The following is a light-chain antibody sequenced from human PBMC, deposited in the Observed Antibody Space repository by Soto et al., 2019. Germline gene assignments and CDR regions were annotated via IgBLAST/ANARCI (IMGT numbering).Light chain of an antibody. CDR3: SSYTSSSTLV. CDR1: SSDVGGYKY. Sequence: QSALTQPASVSGSPGQSITISCTGTSSDVGGYKYVSWYQQHPGKAPKLMIYDVSNRPSRVSNRFSGSKSGNTASLTISGLQAEDEADYYCSSYTSSSTLVFGTGTKLTVL. V-gene: IGLV2-14*01. CDR2: DVS. J-gene: IGLJ1*01.